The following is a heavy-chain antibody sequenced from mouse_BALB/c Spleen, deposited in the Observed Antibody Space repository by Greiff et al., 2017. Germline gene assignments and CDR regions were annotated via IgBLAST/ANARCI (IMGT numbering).Heavy chain of an antibody. V-gene: IGHV5-17*02. D-gene: IGHD2-4*01. Sequence: EVMLVESGGGLVQPGGSRKLSCAASGFTFSSFGMHWVRQAPEKGLEWVAYISSGSSTIYYADTVKGRFTISRDNPKNTLFLQMTSLRSEDTAMYYCARSVITTRSYAMDYWGQGTSVTVSS. CDR1: GFTFSSFG. CDR3: ARSVITTRSYAMDY. J-gene: IGHJ4*01. CDR2: ISSGSSTI.